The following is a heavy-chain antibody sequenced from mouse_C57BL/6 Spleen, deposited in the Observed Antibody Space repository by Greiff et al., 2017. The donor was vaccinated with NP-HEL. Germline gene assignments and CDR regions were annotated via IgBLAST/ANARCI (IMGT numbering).Heavy chain of an antibody. CDR2: ISDGGSYT. Sequence: EVKLEESGGGLLKPGGSLKLSCAASGFTFSSYAMSWVRQTPEKRLEWVATISDGGSYTYYPDNVKGRFTITRDNAKNNLYLQMSHLKSEDTAMYYCARGAYYSNYVAYWGQGTLVTVSA. CDR1: GFTFSSYA. J-gene: IGHJ3*01. D-gene: IGHD2-5*01. CDR3: ARGAYYSNYVAY. V-gene: IGHV5-4*03.